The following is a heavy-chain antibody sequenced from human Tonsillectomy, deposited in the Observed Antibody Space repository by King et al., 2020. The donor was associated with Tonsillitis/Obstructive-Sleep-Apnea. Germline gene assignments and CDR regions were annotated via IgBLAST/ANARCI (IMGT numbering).Heavy chain of an antibody. CDR3: ASQHGDSLHAFDY. CDR2: ISSSSSYI. Sequence: VQLVESGGGLVKPGGSLRLSCAASGFTFSSYSMNWVRQAPGKGLEWVSSISSSSSYIYYADSVKGRFPISRDNANNSLYLQMNSLRAEDTAVYYCASQHGDSLHAFDYWGQGTLVTVSS. CDR1: GFTFSSYS. D-gene: IGHD4-17*01. V-gene: IGHV3-21*01. J-gene: IGHJ4*02.